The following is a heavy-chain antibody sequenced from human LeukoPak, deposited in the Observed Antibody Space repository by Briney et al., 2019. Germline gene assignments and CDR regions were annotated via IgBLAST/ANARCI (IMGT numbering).Heavy chain of an antibody. V-gene: IGHV3-30*02. CDR2: IAYDGGRT. J-gene: IGHJ4*02. Sequence: GSLRLSCAASGFIFSSSGKHWVRQAPGKGLEWVAFIAYDGGRTYYADSVKGRFTISGDNPTNTLYLQMNNLRVEDTAVYYCARVPGVTRYFDSWGQGILVTVSS. CDR3: ARVPGVTRYFDS. CDR1: GFIFSSSG. D-gene: IGHD4-23*01.